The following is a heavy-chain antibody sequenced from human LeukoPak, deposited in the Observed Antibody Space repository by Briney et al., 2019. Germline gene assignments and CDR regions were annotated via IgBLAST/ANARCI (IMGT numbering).Heavy chain of an antibody. V-gene: IGHV4-59*08. D-gene: IGHD6-19*01. J-gene: IGHJ4*02. CDR1: GGSMINYY. CDR3: ARHPFSVPFDY. Sequence: SETLSLTCTVSGGSMINYYWSWIRLTPGKGLEWIAYAYHTGHTHYNPSLKSRATISLDTSKNQVSLKVNSVTAADTAVYYCARHPFSVPFDYWGQGTLVTVSS. CDR2: AYHTGHT.